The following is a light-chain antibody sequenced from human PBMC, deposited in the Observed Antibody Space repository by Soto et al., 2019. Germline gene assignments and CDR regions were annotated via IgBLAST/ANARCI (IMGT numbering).Light chain of an antibody. CDR1: SSDVGRYNL. CDR3: CSYGGSSNVI. CDR2: EVT. J-gene: IGLJ2*01. V-gene: IGLV2-23*02. Sequence: QSALTQPASVSGSPGQSITISCTGTSSDVGRYNLVSWYQQHPGKVPKVMIYEVTQRPSWVSSRFSGSKSGNTASLTISGLQAEDEADYYCCSYGGSSNVIFGGGTKLTVL.